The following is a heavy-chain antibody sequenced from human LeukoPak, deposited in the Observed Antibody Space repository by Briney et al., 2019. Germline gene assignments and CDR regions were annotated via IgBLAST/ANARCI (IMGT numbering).Heavy chain of an antibody. J-gene: IGHJ4*02. V-gene: IGHV1-18*01. Sequence: GASVTVSCTASGYTFTSYAISWVRQAPGQGLEWMGWISAYNGNTNYAQKLQGRVTMTTDTSMTTAYMELRSLRSDDTAVYFCASEGRGTYNFDYWGQGTLVTVSS. CDR3: ASEGRGTYNFDY. D-gene: IGHD1-7*01. CDR2: ISAYNGNT. CDR1: GYTFTSYA.